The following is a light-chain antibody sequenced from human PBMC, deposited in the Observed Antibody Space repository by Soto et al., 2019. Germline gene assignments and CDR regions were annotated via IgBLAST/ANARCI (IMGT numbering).Light chain of an antibody. Sequence: QSVLTQPPSASGTPGQRVTISCSGSSSNIGGNTVNWYQQLPGTAPKLLIYSNNQWPSGVPDRFSGSKSGTSASLVISGLQSEDEADYYCAAWDDSLNGWVFGGGTKLTV. CDR1: SSNIGGNT. CDR3: AAWDDSLNGWV. V-gene: IGLV1-44*01. CDR2: SNN. J-gene: IGLJ3*02.